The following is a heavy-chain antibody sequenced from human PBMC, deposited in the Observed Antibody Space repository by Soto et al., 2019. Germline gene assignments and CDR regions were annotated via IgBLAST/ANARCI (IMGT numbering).Heavy chain of an antibody. V-gene: IGHV3-43*02. Sequence: GGSLRLSWAASGFTFDDYAMHWGRQAPGKGLEWVSLISGDGGSTSYADSVKGRFTISRDNSKNSLYLQMNSLRTEDPALSYCSNDTMGSRSCGGDCYAFDIWGQGTMVPVSS. CDR1: GFTFDDYA. D-gene: IGHD2-21*01. CDR2: ISGDGGST. CDR3: SNDTMGSRSCGGDCYAFDI. J-gene: IGHJ3*02.